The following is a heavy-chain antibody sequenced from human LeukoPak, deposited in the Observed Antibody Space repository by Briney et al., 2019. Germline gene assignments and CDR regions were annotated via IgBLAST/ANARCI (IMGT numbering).Heavy chain of an antibody. CDR3: ARSITIFGVVRLGTLFDY. Sequence: PSGTLSLTCAVSGGSISSGGYYWSWIRQHPGKGLEWIGYIYYSGSTYYNPSLKSRVTISVDTSKNQFSLKLSSVTAADTAVYYCARSITIFGVVRLGTLFDYWGQGTLVTVSS. D-gene: IGHD3-3*01. CDR1: GGSISSGGYY. CDR2: IYYSGST. V-gene: IGHV4-31*11. J-gene: IGHJ4*02.